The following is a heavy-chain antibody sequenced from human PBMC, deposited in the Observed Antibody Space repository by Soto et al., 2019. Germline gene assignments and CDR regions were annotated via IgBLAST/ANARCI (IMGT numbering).Heavy chain of an antibody. CDR2: IIPIFGTA. CDR1: GGTFSSYA. D-gene: IGHD6-19*01. CDR3: ARASFVGYSSGWYPSY. J-gene: IGHJ4*02. Sequence: ASVKVSCKASGGTFSSYAISCVRQAPGQGLEWMGGIIPIFGTANYAQKFQGRITITADESTSTAYMELSSLRSEDTAVYYCARASFVGYSSGWYPSYWGQGTLVTVSS. V-gene: IGHV1-69*13.